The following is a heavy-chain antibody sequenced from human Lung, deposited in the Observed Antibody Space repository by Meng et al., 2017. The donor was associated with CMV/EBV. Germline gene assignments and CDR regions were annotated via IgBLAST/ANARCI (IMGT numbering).Heavy chain of an antibody. CDR1: GFIFDDYA. Sequence: GGSXRLXCAASGFIFDDYAMHWVRQAPGKGLEWVSGISWNSGSIGYADSVKGRFTVSRDNAKNSLYLQMNSLRAEDTALYYCAKDISFSIPGFFDYWGQGKXVTVSS. V-gene: IGHV3-9*01. J-gene: IGHJ4*02. D-gene: IGHD2-21*01. CDR2: ISWNSGSI. CDR3: AKDISFSIPGFFDY.